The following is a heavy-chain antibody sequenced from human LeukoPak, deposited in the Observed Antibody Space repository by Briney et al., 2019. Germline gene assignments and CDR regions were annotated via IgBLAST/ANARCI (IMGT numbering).Heavy chain of an antibody. CDR3: GKDGGQYSSGPEFDP. CDR2: ISGGGERT. J-gene: IGHJ5*02. D-gene: IGHD6-19*01. Sequence: GGSLRLSCAASGIVFSNTAMNWSRQSPGRGLEWVSAISGGGERTFYADSVKGRFTISRDNSKNMVYLQMNSLRADDTAIYYCGKDGGQYSSGPEFDPRGQGALVTVSS. V-gene: IGHV3-23*01. CDR1: GIVFSNTA.